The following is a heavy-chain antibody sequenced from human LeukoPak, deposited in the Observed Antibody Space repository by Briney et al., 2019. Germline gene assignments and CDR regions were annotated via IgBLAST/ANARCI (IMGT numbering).Heavy chain of an antibody. V-gene: IGHV3-23*01. CDR3: ARDVGTTSYQLET. CDR1: GFTFSSYA. Sequence: PGGSLRLSCAASGFTFSSYAMSWVRQAPGKGLEWVSAISGSGGSTYYADSVEGRFTVSRDNSKNTVYLQMNNLRAEDTAFYYCARDVGTTSYQLETWGQGTLVTVSS. CDR2: ISGSGGST. J-gene: IGHJ4*02. D-gene: IGHD2/OR15-2a*01.